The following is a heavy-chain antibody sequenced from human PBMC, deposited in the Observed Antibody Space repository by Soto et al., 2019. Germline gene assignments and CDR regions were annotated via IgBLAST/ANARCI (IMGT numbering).Heavy chain of an antibody. D-gene: IGHD2-2*01. Sequence: GGSRRLSRAASGFTFTRQSMNWVRQAPEKGLEWISYIIGASTHIYYADSVKDRLTISRDNAKHSLYLQMSRLRAEDTAVYYCARRAYQLLRNDAFDFWGQGTMVTVSS. CDR1: GFTFTRQS. J-gene: IGHJ3*01. V-gene: IGHV3-21*05. CDR3: ARRAYQLLRNDAFDF. CDR2: IIGASTHI.